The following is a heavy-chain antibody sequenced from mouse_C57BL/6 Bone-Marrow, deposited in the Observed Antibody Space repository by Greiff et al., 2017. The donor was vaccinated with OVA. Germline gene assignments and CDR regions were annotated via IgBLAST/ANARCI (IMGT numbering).Heavy chain of an antibody. CDR3: ARERGSPFGY. V-gene: IGHV1-81*01. CDR2: IYPRSGNT. J-gene: IGHJ2*01. Sequence: QVQLKESGAELARPGASVKLSCKASGYTFTSYGISWVKQRTGQGLEWIGEIYPRSGNTYYNEKFKGKATLTADKSSSTAYMELRSLTSEDSAVYFCARERGSPFGYWGQGTTLTVSS. CDR1: GYTFTSYG.